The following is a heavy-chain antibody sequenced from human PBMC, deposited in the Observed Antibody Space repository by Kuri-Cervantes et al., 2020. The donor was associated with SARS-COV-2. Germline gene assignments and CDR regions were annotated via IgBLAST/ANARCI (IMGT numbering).Heavy chain of an antibody. CDR1: GFTFRSYW. CDR2: IKQDGSEK. CDR3: ARQNYYDSWSGYSGYFDY. D-gene: IGHD3-3*01. J-gene: IGHJ4*02. V-gene: IGHV3-7*01. Sequence: GESLKISCAASGFTFRSYWMSWVRQAPGKGLEWVANIKQDGSEKYYVDSVKGRFTISRDNAKDSLYLQMNSLRAEDTDVYYCARQNYYDSWSGYSGYFDYWGQGTLGT.